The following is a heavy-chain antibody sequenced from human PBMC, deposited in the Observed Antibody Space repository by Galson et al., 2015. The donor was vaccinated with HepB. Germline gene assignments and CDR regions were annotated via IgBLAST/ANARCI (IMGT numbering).Heavy chain of an antibody. CDR2: IYSGGST. V-gene: IGHV3-66*01. CDR1: GFTVSTNY. Sequence: SLRLSCAASGFTVSTNYMSWVLQSPGQGLEWVSVIYSGGSTYDTESEKGRFTISRDNSKNTLYLQMNSLRVEDTAVYYSARDHAGGGAFDIWGPGTMVTASS. D-gene: IGHD1-26*01. CDR3: ARDHAGGGAFDI. J-gene: IGHJ3*02.